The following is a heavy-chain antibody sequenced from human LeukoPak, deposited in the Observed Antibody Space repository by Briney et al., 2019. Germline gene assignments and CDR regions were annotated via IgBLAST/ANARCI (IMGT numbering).Heavy chain of an antibody. CDR2: ISYDGSNK. J-gene: IGHJ4*02. D-gene: IGHD3-22*01. V-gene: IGHV3-30*18. CDR1: GFTFSSYG. Sequence: GGSLRLSWAASGFTFSSYGMHWVRQAPGKGLEWVAVISYDGSNKYYADSVKGRFTISRDNSKNTLYLQMNSLRAEDTAVYYCAKDGDYYDSSGTFDYWGQGTLVIVSS. CDR3: AKDGDYYDSSGTFDY.